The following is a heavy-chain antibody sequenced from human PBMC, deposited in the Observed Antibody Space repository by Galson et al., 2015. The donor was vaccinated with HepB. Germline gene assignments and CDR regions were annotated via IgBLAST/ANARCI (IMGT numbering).Heavy chain of an antibody. J-gene: IGHJ6*03. V-gene: IGHV3-23*01. CDR1: GFTFSDYA. D-gene: IGHD3-22*01. CDR2: ISGSGGST. Sequence: SLRLSCAASGFTFSDYAMTWVRQAPGKGLEWVSAISGSGGSTYYADSVKGRFTISRDNSKNTLYLQMNSLRAEDTAVYYCAKNSPFYSGGYRTYYYYYMDVWGKGTTVTVSS. CDR3: AKNSPFYSGGYRTYYYYYMDV.